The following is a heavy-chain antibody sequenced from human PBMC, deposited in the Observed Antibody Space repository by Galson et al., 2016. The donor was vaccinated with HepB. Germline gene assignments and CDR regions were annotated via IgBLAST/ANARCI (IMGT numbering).Heavy chain of an antibody. CDR2: ISHTGNA. CDR3: ARGPRLLRAYGDLISYFDD. Sequence: TLSLTCAVSGDSISSGDYSWTWIRKPPGTGLEWIGHISHTGNAYYSPSLKSRVTMSVDRPKNHFSLHLASVTAADTAVYYCARGPRLLRAYGDLISYFDDWGQGILVAVSS. V-gene: IGHV4-30-2*01. D-gene: IGHD3-10*01. CDR1: GDSISSGDYS. J-gene: IGHJ4*02.